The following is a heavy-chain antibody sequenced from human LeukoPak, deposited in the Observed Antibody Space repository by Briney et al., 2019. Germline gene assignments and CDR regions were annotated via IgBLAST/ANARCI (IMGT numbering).Heavy chain of an antibody. CDR1: GGIFSSYA. CDR2: INPNSGGT. Sequence: ASVKVSCKASGGIFSSYAISWVRQAPGQGLEWMGWINPNSGGTNYAQKFQGRVTMTRDTSISTAYMRLSRLRSDDTAVYYCATTTYSSSSHGAFDIWGQGTMVTVSS. CDR3: ATTTYSSSSHGAFDI. D-gene: IGHD6-6*01. V-gene: IGHV1-2*02. J-gene: IGHJ3*02.